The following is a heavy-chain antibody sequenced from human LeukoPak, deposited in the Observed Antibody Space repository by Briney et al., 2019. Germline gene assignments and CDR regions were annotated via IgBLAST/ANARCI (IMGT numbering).Heavy chain of an antibody. D-gene: IGHD1-14*01. J-gene: IGHJ3*02. V-gene: IGHV1-3*01. CDR3: ASGVTVNDAFDI. CDR2: INAGNGNT. CDR1: GYTFTSYA. Sequence: ASVKVSCKASGYTFTSYAMHWVRQAPGQRLEWMGWINAGNGNTKYSQKFQGRVTITRDTSASTAYMELSSLRSEDMAVYYCASGVTVNDAFDIWGQGTMVTVSS.